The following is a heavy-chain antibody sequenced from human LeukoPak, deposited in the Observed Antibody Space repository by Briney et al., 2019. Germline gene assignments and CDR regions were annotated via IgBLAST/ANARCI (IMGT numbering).Heavy chain of an antibody. D-gene: IGHD3-22*01. CDR2: IWYDGSNK. CDR1: GFTFSSYG. Sequence: RGSLRLSCAASGFTFSSYGMHWVRQAPGKRLEWVAVIWYDGSNKYYADSVKGRFTISRDNSKNTLYLQMNSLRAEDTAVYYCARDGGYYDTLGAFDIWGQGTMVTVSS. CDR3: ARDGGYYDTLGAFDI. J-gene: IGHJ3*02. V-gene: IGHV3-33*01.